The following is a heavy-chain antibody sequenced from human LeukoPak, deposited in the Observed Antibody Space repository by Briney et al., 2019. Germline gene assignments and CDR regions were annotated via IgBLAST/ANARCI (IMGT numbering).Heavy chain of an antibody. D-gene: IGHD2-21*01. CDR1: GFTFSIYA. J-gene: IGHJ3*02. CDR3: AKDFRERLRGAFDI. V-gene: IGHV3-23*01. CDR2: ISGSGAGA. Sequence: PGGSLRLSCGASGFTFSIYAMTWVRQAPGKGLEWVSSISGSGAGADYADSLKGRFTISRDNSKNTLYLQMNSLRAEDTAIYHCAKDFRERLRGAFDIWGQGTMVTVSS.